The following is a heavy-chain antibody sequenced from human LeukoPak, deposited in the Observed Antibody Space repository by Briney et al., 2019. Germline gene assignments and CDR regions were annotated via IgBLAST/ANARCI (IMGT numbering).Heavy chain of an antibody. CDR2: ISSSSSTI. V-gene: IGHV3-48*04. Sequence: PGGSLRLSCAASGFTFSSYSMNWVRQAPGKGLEWVSYISSSSSTIYYADSVKGRCTISRDNDKTSLYLKMNSLRAEDTAVYYCAKQATTWELLRGQPNPPLGWFDPWGQGTLVTVSS. D-gene: IGHD1-26*01. CDR1: GFTFSSYS. J-gene: IGHJ5*02. CDR3: AKQATTWELLRGQPNPPLGWFDP.